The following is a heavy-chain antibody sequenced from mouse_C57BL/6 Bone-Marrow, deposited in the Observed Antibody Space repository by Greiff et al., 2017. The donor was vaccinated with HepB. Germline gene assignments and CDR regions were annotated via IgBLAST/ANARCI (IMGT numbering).Heavy chain of an antibody. CDR2: IHPNSGST. J-gene: IGHJ2*01. Sequence: QVQLQQSGAELVKPGASVKLSCKASGYTFTSYWMHWVKQRPGQGLEWIGMIHPNSGSTNYNEKFKSKATLTVDKSSSTAYMQLSSLTSEDSAVYYCAREDLRLLFDYWGQGTTLTVSS. V-gene: IGHV1-64*01. CDR3: AREDLRLLFDY. D-gene: IGHD2-12*01. CDR1: GYTFTSYW.